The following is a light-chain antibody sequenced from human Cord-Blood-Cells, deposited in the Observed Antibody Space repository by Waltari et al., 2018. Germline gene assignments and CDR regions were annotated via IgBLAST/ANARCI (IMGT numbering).Light chain of an antibody. CDR2: SNN. CDR1: SPNTGGNT. V-gene: IGLV1-44*01. J-gene: IGLJ3*02. CDR3: AAWDDSLNGWV. Sequence: QSVLTQPPSASGTPGQRVTISCSGSSPNTGGNTVNWYQQPPGTAPKLLIYSNNQRPSGVPDRFSGSKSGTSASLAISGLQSEDEADYYCAAWDDSLNGWVFGGGTKLTVL.